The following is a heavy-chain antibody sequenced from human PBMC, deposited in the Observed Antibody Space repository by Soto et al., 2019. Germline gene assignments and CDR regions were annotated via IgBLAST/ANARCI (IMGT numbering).Heavy chain of an antibody. CDR2: ISYDGSNK. Sequence: GGSLRLSCAASGFTFSSYGMHWVRQAPGKGLEWVAVISYDGSNKYYADSVKGRFTISRDNSKNTLYLQMNSLRAEDTAVYYCAKGKSSFSSGWYKGWFDPWGQGTLVTVSS. J-gene: IGHJ5*02. D-gene: IGHD6-19*01. CDR1: GFTFSSYG. V-gene: IGHV3-30*18. CDR3: AKGKSSFSSGWYKGWFDP.